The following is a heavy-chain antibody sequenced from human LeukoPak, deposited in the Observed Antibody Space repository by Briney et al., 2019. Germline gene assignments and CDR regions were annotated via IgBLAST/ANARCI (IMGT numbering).Heavy chain of an antibody. D-gene: IGHD1-26*01. Sequence: GGSLRLSCAASGFMFSSSWMAWVRQAPGKGLEWVSAISGSGGSTYYADSVKGRFTISRDNSKNTLYLQMNSLRAEDTAVYYCAKDRGSYSGASDAFDIWGQGTMVTVSS. J-gene: IGHJ3*02. CDR2: ISGSGGST. V-gene: IGHV3-23*01. CDR3: AKDRGSYSGASDAFDI. CDR1: GFMFSSSW.